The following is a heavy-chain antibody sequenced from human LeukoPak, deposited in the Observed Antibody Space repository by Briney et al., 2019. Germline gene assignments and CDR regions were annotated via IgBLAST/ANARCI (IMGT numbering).Heavy chain of an antibody. J-gene: IGHJ4*02. V-gene: IGHV4-34*01. CDR3: ARGNYDYVWGGIDY. D-gene: IGHD3-16*01. CDR1: GGSFSDSY. CDR2: IYYSGST. Sequence: SETLSLTCAVTGGSFSDSYWSWIRQSPGKGLEWIGSIYYSGSTYYNPSLKSRVTISVDTSKNQFSLKLSSVTAADTAVYYCARGNYDYVWGGIDYWGQGTLVTVSS.